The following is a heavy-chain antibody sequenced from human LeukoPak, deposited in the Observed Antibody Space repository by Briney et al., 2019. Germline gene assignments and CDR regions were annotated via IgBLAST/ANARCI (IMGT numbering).Heavy chain of an antibody. V-gene: IGHV4-4*02. CDR3: ARASGYSSSWPHDY. J-gene: IGHJ4*02. CDR2: IYHSGST. D-gene: IGHD6-13*01. Sequence: PSETLSLTCAVSGGSISSSNWWSWVRQPPGKGLEWIGEIYHSGSTNYNPSLKSRVTISVDKSKNQFSLKLSSVTAADTAVYYCARASGYSSSWPHDYWGQGTLVTVSS. CDR1: GGSISSSNW.